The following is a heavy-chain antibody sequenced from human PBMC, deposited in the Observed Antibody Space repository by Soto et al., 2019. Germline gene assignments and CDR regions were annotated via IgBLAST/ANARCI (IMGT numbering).Heavy chain of an antibody. CDR2: IYATGTT. J-gene: IGHJ5*02. V-gene: IGHV4-4*07. D-gene: IGHD1-1*01. CDR3: VRAGTKTLREWFDP. Sequence: NPSETLSLTCTVSGASISGFYWSWIRKSAGKGLEWIGRIYATGTTDYNPSLKSRVMMSVGTSKKQFSLKLRSVTAADTAVYYCVRAGTKTLREWFDPWGQGISVTVSS. CDR1: GASISGFY.